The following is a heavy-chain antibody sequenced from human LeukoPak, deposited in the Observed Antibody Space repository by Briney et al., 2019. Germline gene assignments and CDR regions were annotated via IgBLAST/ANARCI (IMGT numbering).Heavy chain of an antibody. V-gene: IGHV1-2*02. J-gene: IGHJ4*02. Sequence: ASVKVSCKASGYSFTGYYMHWVRQAPGQGLEWMGWINPNSGGTNYAQKFQGRVTMTRDTSISTAYMELSGLISGDTAVYYCARDLRQMSDYFDYWGQGTLVTVSS. CDR3: ARDLRQMSDYFDY. CDR2: INPNSGGT. D-gene: IGHD3-16*01. CDR1: GYSFTGYY.